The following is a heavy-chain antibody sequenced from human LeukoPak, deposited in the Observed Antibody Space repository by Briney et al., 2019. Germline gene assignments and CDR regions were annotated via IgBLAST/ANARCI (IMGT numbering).Heavy chain of an antibody. J-gene: IGHJ4*02. D-gene: IGHD6-19*01. V-gene: IGHV4-34*01. Sequence: PSETLSLTCAVYGGSFSGYYWSWIRQPPGKGLEWIGEINHSGSTNYNPSLKSRVTISVDTSKSQFSLKLSSVTAADTAVYYCARARGQWLVRSFVYWGQGTLVTVSS. CDR2: INHSGST. CDR1: GGSFSGYY. CDR3: ARARGQWLVRSFVY.